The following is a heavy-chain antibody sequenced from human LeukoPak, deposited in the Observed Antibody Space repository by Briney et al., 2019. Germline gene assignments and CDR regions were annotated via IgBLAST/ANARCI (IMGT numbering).Heavy chain of an antibody. CDR2: ISGNSGRT. Sequence: GGSLRLSCAASGFTFSSYAMSWVRQAPGKGLEWVSSISGNSGRTYYADSVKGRFSISRDNSNNTRYLQMNSLRAEDAAVYYCAKSTSSWERVDYWGQGTLVTVSS. CDR3: AKSTSSWERVDY. CDR1: GFTFSSYA. D-gene: IGHD6-13*01. V-gene: IGHV3-23*01. J-gene: IGHJ4*02.